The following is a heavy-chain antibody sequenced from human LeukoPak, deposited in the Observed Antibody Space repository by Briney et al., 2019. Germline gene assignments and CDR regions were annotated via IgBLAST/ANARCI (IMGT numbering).Heavy chain of an antibody. CDR2: ISSSSSYI. CDR1: GFTFSSYS. V-gene: IGHV3-21*01. Sequence: PGGSLRLSCAASGFTFSSYSMNWVRQAPGKGLEGVSSISSSSSYIYYADSVKGRFTISRDNAKNSLYLQMNSLRAEDTAVYYCAREGTGFLSPDPYYYYYMDVWGKGTTVTVSS. CDR3: AREGTGFLSPDPYYYYYMDV. D-gene: IGHD1-1*01. J-gene: IGHJ6*03.